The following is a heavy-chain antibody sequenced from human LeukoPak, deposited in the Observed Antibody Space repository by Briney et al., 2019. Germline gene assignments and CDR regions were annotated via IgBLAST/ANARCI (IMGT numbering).Heavy chain of an antibody. CDR2: IYYSGST. CDR1: GGSISSGGYY. D-gene: IGHD2-2*02. J-gene: IGHJ5*02. V-gene: IGHV4-31*03. CDR3: VHTRGYCSSTSCYIGGWFDP. Sequence: SETLSLTCTVSGGSISSGGYYWSWIRQHPGKGLEWIGYIYYSGSTYYNPSLKSRVTISVDTSKNQFSLKLSSVTAADTAVYYCVHTRGYCSSTSCYIGGWFDPWGQGTLVTVSS.